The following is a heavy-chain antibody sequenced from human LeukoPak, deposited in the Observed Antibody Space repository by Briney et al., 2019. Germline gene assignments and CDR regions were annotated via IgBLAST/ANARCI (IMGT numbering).Heavy chain of an antibody. CDR2: ISGSGSGGST. V-gene: IGHV3-23*01. J-gene: IGHJ4*02. CDR3: AKSGYNRFDY. D-gene: IGHD5-24*01. Sequence: GGSLRLSCAASGFTFSSSAMSWVRQAPGKGLEWVSSISGSGSGGSTYYADSVKGRFTISRDTSKNTLYLQMNSLRAEDTAVYYCAKSGYNRFDYWGQGTLVTVSS. CDR1: GFTFSSSA.